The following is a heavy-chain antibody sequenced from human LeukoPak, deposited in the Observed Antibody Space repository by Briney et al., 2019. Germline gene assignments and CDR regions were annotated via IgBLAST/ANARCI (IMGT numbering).Heavy chain of an antibody. CDR1: GYTFTGYY. Sequence: ASVNVSCKASGYTFTGYYMHWVRQAPGQGLEWMGRINPNSGGTNYAQKFQGRVTMTRDTSISTAYMELSRLRSDDTAVYYCARDYPDYYDSSGNDAFDIWGQGTMVTVSS. J-gene: IGHJ3*02. V-gene: IGHV1-2*06. D-gene: IGHD3-22*01. CDR3: ARDYPDYYDSSGNDAFDI. CDR2: INPNSGGT.